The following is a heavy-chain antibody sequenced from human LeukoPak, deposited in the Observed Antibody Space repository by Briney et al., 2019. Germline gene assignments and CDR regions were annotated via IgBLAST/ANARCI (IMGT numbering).Heavy chain of an antibody. Sequence: GGSLRLSCAASGFIFSSYNMNWVRRAPGKGLEWVSSISSSSTYIYYADSVKGRFTISRDNAKNALYLQMNSLRAEDTAVYYCVRDQSGMSFDYWGQGTLVPVSS. CDR1: GFIFSSYN. CDR2: ISSSSTYI. V-gene: IGHV3-21*01. J-gene: IGHJ4*02. CDR3: VRDQSGMSFDY.